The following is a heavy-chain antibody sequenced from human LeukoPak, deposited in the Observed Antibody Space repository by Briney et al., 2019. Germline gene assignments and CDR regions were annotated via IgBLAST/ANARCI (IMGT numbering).Heavy chain of an antibody. D-gene: IGHD4-17*01. J-gene: IGHJ4*02. V-gene: IGHV3-74*01. Sequence: GGSLRLSCAASGFTFSSYWMHWVRQAPGKGLVWVSRINSDGSSTSYADSVKGRFTISRDNAKNSLYLQMNSLRAEDTAVYYCARYGDYVSGYLDYWGQGTLVTVSS. CDR3: ARYGDYVSGYLDY. CDR1: GFTFSSYW. CDR2: INSDGSST.